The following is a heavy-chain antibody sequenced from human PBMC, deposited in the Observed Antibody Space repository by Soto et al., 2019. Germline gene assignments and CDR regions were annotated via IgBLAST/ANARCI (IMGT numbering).Heavy chain of an antibody. D-gene: IGHD3-22*01. CDR1: GFTFSSYG. CDR3: AREAPQPPDYYDSSEYYDY. J-gene: IGHJ4*02. CDR2: IWYDGSNK. Sequence: GGSLRLSCAASGFTFSSYGMHWVRQAPGKGLEWVAVIWYDGSNKYYADSVKGRFTISRDNSKNTLYLQMNSLRAEDTAVYYCAREAPQPPDYYDSSEYYDYWGQGTLVTVSS. V-gene: IGHV3-33*01.